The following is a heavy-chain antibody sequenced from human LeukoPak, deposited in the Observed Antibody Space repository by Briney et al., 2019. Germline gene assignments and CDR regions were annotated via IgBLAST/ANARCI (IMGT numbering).Heavy chain of an antibody. CDR2: IIPIFGTA. CDR3: ARYGDLYGSGIPWFDP. J-gene: IGHJ5*02. V-gene: IGHV1-69*13. Sequence: SVKVSCKASGYTFTSYGISWVRQAPGQGLEWMGGIIPIFGTANYAQKFQGRVTITADESTSTAYMELSSLRSEDTAVYYCARYGDLYGSGIPWFDPWGQGTLVTVSS. D-gene: IGHD3-10*01. CDR1: GYTFTSYG.